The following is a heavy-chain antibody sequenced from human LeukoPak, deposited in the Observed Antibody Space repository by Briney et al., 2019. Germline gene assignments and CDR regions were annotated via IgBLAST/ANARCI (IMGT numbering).Heavy chain of an antibody. CDR1: GGSFSGYY. V-gene: IGHV4-34*01. D-gene: IGHD5-12*01. CDR2: INHSGST. J-gene: IGHJ4*02. CDR3: ATVAGGGYDAPYYFDY. Sequence: SENLSLTCAVYGGSFSGYYWSWIRQPPGKGLEWIGEINHSGSTNYNPSLKSRVTISVDTSKNQFSLKLSSVTAADTAVYCCATVAGGGYDAPYYFDYWGQGTLVTVSS.